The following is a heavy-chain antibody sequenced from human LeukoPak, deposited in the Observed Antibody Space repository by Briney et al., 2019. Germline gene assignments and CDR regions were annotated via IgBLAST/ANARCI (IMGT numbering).Heavy chain of an antibody. V-gene: IGHV4-59*01. J-gene: IGHJ5*02. CDR3: ARGPEVLEWLLSGWFDP. D-gene: IGHD3-3*01. CDR1: GGSISSYC. Sequence: SETLSLTGTVSGGSISSYCWSWIRQPPGKGLDWIGYIYYSGSTNYNPSLKSRVTISVDTSKNQFSLKLSSVTAADTAVYYCARGPEVLEWLLSGWFDPWGQGTLVTVSS. CDR2: IYYSGST.